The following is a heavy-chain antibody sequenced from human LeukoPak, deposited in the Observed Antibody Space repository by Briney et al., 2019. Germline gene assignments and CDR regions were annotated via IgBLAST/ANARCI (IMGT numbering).Heavy chain of an antibody. CDR1: GGSISGSSYY. Sequence: SETLSLTCTVSGGSISGSSYYWGWIRQPPGKGLEWIGSIYYSGSTYYNPSLKSRVTISVDTSKNQFSLKLNSVTATDTAVYYCARVPCDYENDDYWGQGTLVTVSS. J-gene: IGHJ4*02. V-gene: IGHV4-39*02. D-gene: IGHD4-17*01. CDR3: ARVPCDYENDDY. CDR2: IYYSGST.